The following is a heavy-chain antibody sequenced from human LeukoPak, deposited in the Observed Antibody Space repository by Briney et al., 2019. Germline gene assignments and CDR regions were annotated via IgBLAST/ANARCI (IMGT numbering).Heavy chain of an antibody. CDR2: IGGTGVRT. CDR1: GFTFSSYA. V-gene: IGHV3-23*01. J-gene: IGHJ3*02. CDR3: AGQGVSTSSWGTYTDAFDI. Sequence: GGSLRLSCASSGFTFSSYAMSWVRQAPGKGLEWVSTIGGTGVRTYYADSVKGRFTISRDNSKNTLYLQINSLRAEDTAVYYCAGQGVSTSSWGTYTDAFDIWAQGTLVTVSS. D-gene: IGHD6-13*01.